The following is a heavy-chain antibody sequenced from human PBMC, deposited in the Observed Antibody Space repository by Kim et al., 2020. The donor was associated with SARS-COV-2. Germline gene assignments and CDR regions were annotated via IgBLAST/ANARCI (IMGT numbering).Heavy chain of an antibody. D-gene: IGHD2-15*01. CDR2: ISTYNGNT. CDR1: GYTFTSFG. J-gene: IGHJ4*02. V-gene: IGHV1-18*01. CDR3: ARDPSCRGPSCRIDY. Sequence: ASVKVSCKASGYTFTSFGISWVRQAPGQGLEWMGWISTYNGNTNYAQKLQGRVNMTTDTSTGTAYMELRSLRSDDTAMYYCARDPSCRGPSCRIDYWGQGTLVTVAS.